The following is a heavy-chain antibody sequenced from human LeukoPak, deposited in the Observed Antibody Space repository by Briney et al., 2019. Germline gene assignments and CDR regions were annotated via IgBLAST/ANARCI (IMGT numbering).Heavy chain of an antibody. CDR1: GGSISTYY. CDR2: IYYSGST. V-gene: IGHV4-59*12. CDR3: ARGRGVTINYYYYYYYMDV. J-gene: IGHJ6*03. D-gene: IGHD4-17*01. Sequence: SETLSLTCTVSGGSISTYYWSWIRQPPGKGLEWIGYIYYSGSTNYNPSLKSRVTISVDTSKNQFSLKLSSVTAADTAVYYCARGRGVTINYYYYYYYMDVWGKGTTVTVSS.